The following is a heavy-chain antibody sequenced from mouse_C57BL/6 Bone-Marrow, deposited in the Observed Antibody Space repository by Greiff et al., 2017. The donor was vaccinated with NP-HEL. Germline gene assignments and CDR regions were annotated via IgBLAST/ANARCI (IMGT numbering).Heavy chain of an antibody. Sequence: QVQLQQSGAELVRPGTSVKMSCKASGYTFTNYWIGWAKQRPGHGLEWIGDIYPGGGYTNYNEKFKGKATLTADKSSSTAYMQFSSLTSEDSAIYYGARSRWLLRPYWYFDVWGTGTTVTVSS. D-gene: IGHD2-3*01. CDR3: ARSRWLLRPYWYFDV. CDR2: IYPGGGYT. CDR1: GYTFTNYW. J-gene: IGHJ1*03. V-gene: IGHV1-63*01.